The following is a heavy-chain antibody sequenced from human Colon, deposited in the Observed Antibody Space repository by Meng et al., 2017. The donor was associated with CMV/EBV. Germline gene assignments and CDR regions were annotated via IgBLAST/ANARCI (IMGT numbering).Heavy chain of an antibody. CDR3: VKLGISSYNWYFDL. J-gene: IGHJ2*01. Sequence: GGSLRLSCAASGFTFSSYEMNWVRQAPGKGLEWVSYISSSGSTIYYADSVKGRFTISRDNAKNSLYLQMDSLRAEDTALYYCVKLGISSYNWYFDLWGRGTLVTVSS. CDR1: GFTFSSYE. CDR2: ISSSGSTI. D-gene: IGHD3-10*01. V-gene: IGHV3-48*03.